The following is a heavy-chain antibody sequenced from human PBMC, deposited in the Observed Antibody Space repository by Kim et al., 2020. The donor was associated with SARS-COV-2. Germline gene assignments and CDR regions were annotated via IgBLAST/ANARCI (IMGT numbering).Heavy chain of an antibody. CDR3: ARDLLVYPPGDYYDSSGSSDY. V-gene: IGHV3-21*04. CDR1: GFTFSSYS. D-gene: IGHD3-22*01. Sequence: GGSLRLSCAASGFTFSSYSMNWVRQAPGKGLEWVSSISSSSSYIYYADSVKGRFTISRDNAKNSLYLQMNSLRAEDTAVYYCARDLLVYPPGDYYDSSGSSDYWGQGTLVTVSS. J-gene: IGHJ4*02. CDR2: ISSSSSYI.